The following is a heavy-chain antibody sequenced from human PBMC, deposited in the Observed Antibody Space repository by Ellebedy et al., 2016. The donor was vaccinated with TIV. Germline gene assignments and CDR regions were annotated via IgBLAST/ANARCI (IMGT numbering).Heavy chain of an antibody. Sequence: SETLSLXXAVSGASISRGGHSWSWIPPPPGKGLEWIGYIYHSGSTYYNPSLKSRVTISVDRSKNQFSLKLSSVTAADTAVYYCARLDSSDDYFDYWGQGTLVTVSS. V-gene: IGHV4-30-2*01. D-gene: IGHD3-22*01. CDR3: ARLDSSDDYFDY. CDR2: IYHSGST. CDR1: GASISRGGHS. J-gene: IGHJ4*02.